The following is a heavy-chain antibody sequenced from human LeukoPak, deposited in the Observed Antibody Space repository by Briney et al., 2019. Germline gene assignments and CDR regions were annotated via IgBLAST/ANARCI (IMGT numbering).Heavy chain of an antibody. J-gene: IGHJ6*02. CDR1: GGSISSGDYS. CDR3: ARIPYSSHGMDV. Sequence: PSETLSLTCAVSGGSISSGDYSWSWIRQPPGKGLEWIGYICHSGSTNYNPSLKSRVTISVDTSKNQFSLKLSSVTAADTAVYYCARIPYSSHGMDVWGQGTTVTVSS. D-gene: IGHD6-13*01. CDR2: ICHSGST. V-gene: IGHV4-30-2*01.